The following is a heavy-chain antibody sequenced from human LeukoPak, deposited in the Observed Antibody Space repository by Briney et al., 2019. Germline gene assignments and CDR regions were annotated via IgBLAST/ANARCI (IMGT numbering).Heavy chain of an antibody. V-gene: IGHV3-30*02. Sequence: GGSLTLSCAASGFTFSNYGMNWVRQAPGKGLEWLTFIRYDGTNTYYRDSVKGRLTISRDNSKNTLFLQMHGLRPEDTAVYYCAPEATNVAGSWGQGTLVIVSS. CDR3: APEATNVAGS. D-gene: IGHD1-1*01. CDR2: IRYDGTNT. J-gene: IGHJ4*02. CDR1: GFTFSNYG.